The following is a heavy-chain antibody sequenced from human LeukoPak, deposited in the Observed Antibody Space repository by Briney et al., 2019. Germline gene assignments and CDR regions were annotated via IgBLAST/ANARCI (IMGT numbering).Heavy chain of an antibody. D-gene: IGHD2-2*01. Sequence: GGSLRLSCAASGFTFSSFNMNWVRQAPGKGLEWGSYISSSSSSMSYADSVKGRFTISRDNAKNSLYLQMNSLRAEDTAVYYCGCSSTSWDRFDYWGQGTLVTVSS. CDR1: GFTFSSFN. J-gene: IGHJ4*02. CDR3: GCSSTSWDRFDY. V-gene: IGHV3-48*01. CDR2: ISSSSSSM.